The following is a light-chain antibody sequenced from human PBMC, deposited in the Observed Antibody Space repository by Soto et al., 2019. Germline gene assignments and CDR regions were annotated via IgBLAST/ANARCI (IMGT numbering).Light chain of an antibody. CDR1: SSDVGGYNS. J-gene: IGLJ1*01. Sequence: QSLLTQPPSASGSPGQSVTISCTGTSSDVGGYNSVSWYQQHPGKAPKLMIYEVTKRPSGVPDRFSGSKSGYTASLTVSGLQAEDDADYYCSSYVGSNTYVFGTGTKVTVL. CDR3: SSYVGSNTYV. CDR2: EVT. V-gene: IGLV2-8*01.